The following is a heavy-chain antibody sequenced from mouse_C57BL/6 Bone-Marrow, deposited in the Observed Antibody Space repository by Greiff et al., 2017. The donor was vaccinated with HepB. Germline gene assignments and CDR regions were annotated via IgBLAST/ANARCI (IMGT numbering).Heavy chain of an antibody. D-gene: IGHD4-1*01. V-gene: IGHV6-3*01. CDR2: IRLKSDNYAT. CDR1: GFTFSNYW. J-gene: IGHJ1*03. CDR3: TGNWDHWYFDV. Sequence: EVKVVESGGGLVQPGGSMKLSCVASGFTFSNYWMNWVRQSPEKGLEWVAQIRLKSDNYATHYAESVKGRFTISRDDSKSSVYLQMNNLRAEDTGIYYCTGNWDHWYFDVWGTGTTVTVSS.